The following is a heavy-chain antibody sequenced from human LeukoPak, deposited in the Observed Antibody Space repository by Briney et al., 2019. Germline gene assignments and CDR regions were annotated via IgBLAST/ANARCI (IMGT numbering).Heavy chain of an antibody. D-gene: IGHD5-18*01. CDR3: ARGPGYSYGFIPSAFDI. Sequence: GASVKVSCKASGYTFTGYYMHWVRQAPGQGREWMGWINPNSGGTNYAQKFQGRVTMTRDTSISTAYMELSRLRSDDTAVYYCARGPGYSYGFIPSAFDIWGQGTMVTVSS. V-gene: IGHV1-2*02. CDR1: GYTFTGYY. J-gene: IGHJ3*02. CDR2: INPNSGGT.